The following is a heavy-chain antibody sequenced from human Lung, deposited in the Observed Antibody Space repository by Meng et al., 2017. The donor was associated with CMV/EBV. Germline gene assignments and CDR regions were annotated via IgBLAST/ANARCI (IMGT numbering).Heavy chain of an antibody. V-gene: IGHV1-18*01. CDR2: ISCYNGDT. D-gene: IGHD6-19*01. CDR3: ARDPSNTSGRYAYFDY. CDR1: GYTVTHHG. Sequence: QLVHSGAEVKKSGASVRVSCKASGYTVTHHGISWIRQAPGQGLEWMGWISCYNGDTNYAQKLQGRVTMTTDTSTNTAYMDLRGLRSDDTAVYYCARDPSNTSGRYAYFDYWGQGTLVTVSS. J-gene: IGHJ4*02.